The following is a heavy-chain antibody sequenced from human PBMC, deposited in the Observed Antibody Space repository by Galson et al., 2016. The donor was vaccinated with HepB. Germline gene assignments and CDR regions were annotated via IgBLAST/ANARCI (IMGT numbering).Heavy chain of an antibody. D-gene: IGHD2-21*02. J-gene: IGHJ4*02. V-gene: IGHV3-30*18. CDR2: ISSDGSKK. CDR1: GFNFKNYG. Sequence: SLRLSCAGSGFNFKNYGMHWVRQAPGKGLEWVAVISSDGSKKYFSDSVKGRFTVSRDNSKNTLFLQMDSLRAEDTVVYYCAKDAILGCGVDCYVHYWGQGTLVTVSS. CDR3: AKDAILGCGVDCYVHY.